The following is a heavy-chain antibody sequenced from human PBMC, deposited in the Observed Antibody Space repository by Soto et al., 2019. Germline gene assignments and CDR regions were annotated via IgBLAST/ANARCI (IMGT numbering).Heavy chain of an antibody. J-gene: IGHJ4*02. V-gene: IGHV3-23*01. CDR1: GFTFSSYA. D-gene: IGHD2-15*01. CDR3: VKDFYCAGGSCFFDY. CDR2: ISGSGGIT. Sequence: ETLRLSCAASGFTFSSYAMSWVRQAPGKGLEWVSSISGSGGITYYAASVKGRFTFSRDTSKNTLYLQMNSLRVEDTAVYYCVKDFYCAGGSCFFDYWGPGTLVTVSS.